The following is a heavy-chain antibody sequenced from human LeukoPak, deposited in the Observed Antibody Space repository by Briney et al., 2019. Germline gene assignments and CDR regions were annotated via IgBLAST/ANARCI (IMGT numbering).Heavy chain of an antibody. D-gene: IGHD3-3*01. CDR1: GYTFTSYY. CDR3: ARGAPLFLESLSLDYGMDV. J-gene: IGHJ6*02. V-gene: IGHV1-46*01. Sequence: ASVKVSCTASGYTFTSYYMHWVRQAPGQGLEWMGIINPSGGSTSYAQKFQGRVTMTRDTSTSSLYMELSSLRSEDTAVYYCARGAPLFLESLSLDYGMDVWGQGTTVTVSS. CDR2: INPSGGST.